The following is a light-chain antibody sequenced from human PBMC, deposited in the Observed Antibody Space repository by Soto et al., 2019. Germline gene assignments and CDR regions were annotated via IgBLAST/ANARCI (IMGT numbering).Light chain of an antibody. J-gene: IGKJ5*01. CDR1: QSVGSY. V-gene: IGKV3-11*01. CDR2: DSS. Sequence: EIVLTQSPATLSLWPGETAILSCRASQSVGSYLSWYQQKPGQAPRLLIYDSSVRAPGIPARFSGSGSGTDFALTISSLEPEDSSLYYCQQRSSWITFGQGTRLEIE. CDR3: QQRSSWIT.